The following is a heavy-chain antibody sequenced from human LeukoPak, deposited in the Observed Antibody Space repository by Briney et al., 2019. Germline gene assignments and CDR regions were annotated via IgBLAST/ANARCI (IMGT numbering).Heavy chain of an antibody. CDR1: GFTFSSYA. D-gene: IGHD6-19*01. V-gene: IGHV3-64D*06. Sequence: HSGGSLRLSCSASGFTFSSYAMHWVRQAPGKGLEYVSAISSNGGSTYYADSVKGRFTISRDNSKNTLYLQMSSLRAEDTAVYYCVKPNIYAGYSSGWYRDPFDYWGQGTLVTVSS. CDR2: ISSNGGST. CDR3: VKPNIYAGYSSGWYRDPFDY. J-gene: IGHJ4*02.